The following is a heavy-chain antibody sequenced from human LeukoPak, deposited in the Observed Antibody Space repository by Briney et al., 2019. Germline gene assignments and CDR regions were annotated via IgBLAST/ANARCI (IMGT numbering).Heavy chain of an antibody. V-gene: IGHV1-69*06. CDR3: ASLADIVVVPAAIGGYYYYYGMDV. CDR1: GGTFSSYA. D-gene: IGHD2-2*01. CDR2: IIPIFGTA. J-gene: IGHJ6*04. Sequence: SVKVSCKASGGTFSSYAISWVGQAPGQGLEWMGGIIPIFGTANYAQKFQGRVTITADKSTSTAYMELSSLRSEDTAVYYCASLADIVVVPAAIGGYYYYYGMDVWGKGTTVTVSS.